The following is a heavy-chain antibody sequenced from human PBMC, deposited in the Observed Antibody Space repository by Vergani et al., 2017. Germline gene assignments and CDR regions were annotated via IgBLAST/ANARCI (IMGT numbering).Heavy chain of an antibody. Sequence: QVQLVQSGAEEKKPGASVMVSCKASGYTFTGYYMHWVRQAPGQGLEWMGWINPNSGGTNYAQKFQGWVTMTRDTSISTAYMELSRLGSDDTAVYYCARARLSVDLLPDYWGQGTLVTVSS. J-gene: IGHJ4*02. CDR1: GYTFTGYY. CDR2: INPNSGGT. CDR3: ARARLSVDLLPDY. V-gene: IGHV1-2*04.